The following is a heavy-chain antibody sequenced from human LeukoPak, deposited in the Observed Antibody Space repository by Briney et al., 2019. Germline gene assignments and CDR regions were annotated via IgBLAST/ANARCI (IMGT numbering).Heavy chain of an antibody. CDR1: GFPFSTYW. CDR3: AKDSEAIY. D-gene: IGHD1-26*01. Sequence: GGSLRLSCAASGFPFSTYWMSWVRQAPGKGLEWVANINQDGTEKYYVDSVKGRFTISRDYAKNSLYLQMNSLRAEDTAVYYCAKDSEAIYWGQGTLVTVSS. CDR2: INQDGTEK. J-gene: IGHJ4*02. V-gene: IGHV3-7*01.